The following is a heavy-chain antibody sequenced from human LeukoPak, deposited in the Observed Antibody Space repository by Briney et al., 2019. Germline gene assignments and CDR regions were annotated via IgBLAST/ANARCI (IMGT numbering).Heavy chain of an antibody. J-gene: IGHJ4*02. CDR1: GFTFRSSS. Sequence: GGSLRLSCTTSGFTFRSSSFNWVRQVPGKGLEWVASISSSGSYKYYADSVDGRFTISRDNAKDSLFLQMDSLRVEDTAVYYCARGITYYYDSSGYYGWGQGTLVTVSS. D-gene: IGHD3-22*01. CDR2: ISSSGSYK. CDR3: ARGITYYYDSSGYYG. V-gene: IGHV3-21*01.